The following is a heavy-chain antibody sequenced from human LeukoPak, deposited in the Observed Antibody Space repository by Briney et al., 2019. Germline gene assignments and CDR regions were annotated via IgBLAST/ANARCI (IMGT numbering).Heavy chain of an antibody. V-gene: IGHV3-48*03. Sequence: PGGSLRLSCAASGFTFSNFEMNWVRQAPGKGLEWVSYINTGGNTLYYADSVRRRFSSSRDNAKISLYLQMNNLRAEDTAVYYCARDRDCSGSSCYQPDYFDYWGQGTLVAVSS. CDR3: ARDRDCSGSSCYQPDYFDY. CDR2: INTGGNTL. D-gene: IGHD2-2*01. J-gene: IGHJ4*02. CDR1: GFTFSNFE.